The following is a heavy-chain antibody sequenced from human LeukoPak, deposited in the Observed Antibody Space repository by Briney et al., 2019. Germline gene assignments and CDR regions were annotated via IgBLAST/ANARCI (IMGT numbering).Heavy chain of an antibody. CDR2: VSSSGANT. CDR3: AKDIQGSY. CDR1: GFSFNSAA. Sequence: PGGSLRLSCAASGFSFNSAAMTWVRQAPGKGLEWVSLVSSSGANTYYADSVKGRFTISRGNSKNTVYLQMNSLRAEDTAIYYCAKDIQGSYWGQGTLVTVSS. V-gene: IGHV3-23*01. J-gene: IGHJ4*02. D-gene: IGHD2-21*01.